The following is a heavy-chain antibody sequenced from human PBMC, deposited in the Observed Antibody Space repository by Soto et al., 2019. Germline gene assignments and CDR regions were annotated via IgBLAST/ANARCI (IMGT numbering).Heavy chain of an antibody. V-gene: IGHV5-51*01. D-gene: IGHD3-9*01. CDR1: GYSFTSYW. Sequence: GESLKISCKGSGYSFTSYWIGWVRQMPGKGLEWMGIIYPGDSDTRYSPSFQGQVTISADKSISAAYLQWSSLKASDTAMYYCARHPPDFDWLLKDYYYYGMDVWGRGTTVTVSS. CDR2: IYPGDSDT. CDR3: ARHPPDFDWLLKDYYYYGMDV. J-gene: IGHJ6*02.